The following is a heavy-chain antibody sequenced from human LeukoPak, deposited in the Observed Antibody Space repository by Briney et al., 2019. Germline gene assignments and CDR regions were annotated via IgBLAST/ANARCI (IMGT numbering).Heavy chain of an antibody. CDR2: IYDSGST. CDR1: GGSISSYY. CDR3: ARLHYGGNYGYYYYYMDV. D-gene: IGHD4-23*01. V-gene: IGHV4-59*08. J-gene: IGHJ6*03. Sequence: ASETLSLTCTVSGGSISSYYWSWIRQPPGKGLEWIGYIYDSGSTNYNPSLKSRVTISVDTSKNQFSLKLSSVTAADTAVYYCARLHYGGNYGYYYYYMDVWGKGTTVTISS.